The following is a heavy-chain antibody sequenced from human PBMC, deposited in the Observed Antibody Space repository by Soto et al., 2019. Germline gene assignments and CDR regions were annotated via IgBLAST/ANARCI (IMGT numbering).Heavy chain of an antibody. J-gene: IGHJ4*02. CDR2: INHSEST. CDR3: AGIHSSGVGRVGWGGY. D-gene: IGHD6-19*01. Sequence: PSETLSLTCAVYGGSFSGYYWSWIRQPPGKGLEWIGEINHSESTNYNPSLKSRVTISVDTSKNQFSLKLSSVTAADTAVYYCAGIHSSGVGRVGWGGYWGQGTLVTVSS. CDR1: GGSFSGYY. V-gene: IGHV4-34*01.